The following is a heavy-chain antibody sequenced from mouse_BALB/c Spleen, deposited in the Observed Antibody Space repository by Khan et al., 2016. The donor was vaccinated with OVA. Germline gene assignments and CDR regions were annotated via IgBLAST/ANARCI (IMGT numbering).Heavy chain of an antibody. CDR3: TRGGDGSPVTY. CDR2: INPNNGGT. J-gene: IGHJ3*01. D-gene: IGHD1-1*01. V-gene: IGHV1S81*02. Sequence: QVQLQQSGAELVKPGASVKLSCKASGYTFTSFYIYWVKQRPGQGLEWIGEINPNNGGTNVNEKFKSKATLTVDKSSSTAYLELSSLTSEDSAVFYCTRGGDGSPVTYWGQGTLVTVSA. CDR1: GYTFTSFY.